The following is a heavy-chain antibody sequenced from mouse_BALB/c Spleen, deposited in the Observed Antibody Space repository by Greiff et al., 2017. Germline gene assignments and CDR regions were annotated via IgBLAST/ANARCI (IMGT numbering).Heavy chain of an antibody. V-gene: IGHV7-3*02. D-gene: IGHD1-1*01. J-gene: IGHJ4*01. CDR1: GFTFTDYY. Sequence: EVQLQESGGGLVQPGGSLRLSCATSGFTFTDYYMSWVRQPPGKALEWLGFIRNKANGYTTEYSASVKGRFTISRDNSQSILYLQMNTLRAEDSATYYCARDYYYGSSPHYYAMDYWGQGTSVTVSS. CDR2: IRNKANGYTT. CDR3: ARDYYYGSSPHYYAMDY.